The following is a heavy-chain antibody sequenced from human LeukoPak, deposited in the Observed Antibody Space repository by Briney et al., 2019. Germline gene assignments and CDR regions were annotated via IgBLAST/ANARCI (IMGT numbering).Heavy chain of an antibody. CDR3: ARELVSLGTGYFDL. Sequence: PGGSLRLSCAASGFTFSDYTMTWVRQAPGRGLEWLLSITGYSTYIYYADSVKGRFTISRDNSKNTLHLQMNNLTADDTAIYYCARELVSLGTGYFDLWGRGTLVTVSS. CDR1: GFTFSDYT. CDR2: ITGYSTYI. D-gene: IGHD7-27*01. V-gene: IGHV3-21*04. J-gene: IGHJ2*01.